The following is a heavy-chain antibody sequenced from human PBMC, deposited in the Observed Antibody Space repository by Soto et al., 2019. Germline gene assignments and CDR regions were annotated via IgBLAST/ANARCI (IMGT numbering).Heavy chain of an antibody. D-gene: IGHD6-19*01. CDR1: GGSVSSGSYY. J-gene: IGHJ5*02. CDR3: AGASLHPPAPFSYSSGWYNWFDP. CDR2: IYYSGST. Sequence: SETLSLTCTVSGGSVSSGSYYWSWIRQPPGKGLEWIGYIYYSGSTNYNPSLKSRVTISVDTSKNQFSLKLSSVTAADTAVYYCAGASLHPPAPFSYSSGWYNWFDPWGQGTLVTVSS. V-gene: IGHV4-61*01.